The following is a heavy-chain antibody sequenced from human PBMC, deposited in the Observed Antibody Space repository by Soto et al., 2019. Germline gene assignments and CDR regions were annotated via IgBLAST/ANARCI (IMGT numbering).Heavy chain of an antibody. CDR2: VHHSWGS. CDR3: ARQGFGPLHGLVDV. D-gene: IGHD3-10*01. CDR1: GGSINSYY. Sequence: QVHLQESGPGLVKPSETLSLSCTVSGGSINSYYWSWIRQSPGKRMEWIGYVHHSWGSSYNPSLQSRVAISLDTSTSQFSLKVTSVTATDTAVYYCARQGFGPLHGLVDVWGQGTTVTVSS. V-gene: IGHV4-59*08. J-gene: IGHJ6*02.